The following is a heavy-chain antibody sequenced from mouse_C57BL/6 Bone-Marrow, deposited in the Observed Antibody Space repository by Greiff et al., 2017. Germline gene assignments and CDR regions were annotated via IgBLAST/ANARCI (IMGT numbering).Heavy chain of an antibody. CDR1: GYAFTNSL. Sequence: QVHVKQSGAELVRPGTSVKVSCKASGYAFTNSLIEWVKQRPGQGLEWIGVIIPGSGGTNYNEKFKGEGTLTADKSSSTAYMLLSSLTSEDSAVYFCARWGVDAMDYWGQGTSVTVSS. CDR2: IIPGSGGT. V-gene: IGHV1-54*01. D-gene: IGHD1-1*01. CDR3: ARWGVDAMDY. J-gene: IGHJ4*01.